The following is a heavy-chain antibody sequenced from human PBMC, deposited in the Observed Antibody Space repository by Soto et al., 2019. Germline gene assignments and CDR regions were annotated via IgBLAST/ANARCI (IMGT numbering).Heavy chain of an antibody. J-gene: IGHJ5*02. V-gene: IGHV4-59*01. Sequence: SETLSLTCTVSGGSISSYYWSWIRQPPGKGLEWIGYIYYSGSTNYNPSLKSRVTISVDTSKNQFSLKLSSVTAADTAVYYCARLEMATISGWFDPWGQGTLVTVSS. CDR2: IYYSGST. CDR1: GGSISSYY. CDR3: ARLEMATISGWFDP. D-gene: IGHD5-12*01.